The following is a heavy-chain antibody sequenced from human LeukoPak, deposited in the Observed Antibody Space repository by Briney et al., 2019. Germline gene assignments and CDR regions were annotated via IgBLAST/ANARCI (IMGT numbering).Heavy chain of an antibody. CDR1: GFTFSSYS. Sequence: GGSLRLSCAASGFTFSSYSMNWVRQAPGKGLEWVSYISSSSSTIYYADSVKGRFTISRDNAKNSLYLQMNSLRAEDTAVYYCARDDAPSPFLYCSSTSCYLAFDIWGQGTMVTVSS. V-gene: IGHV3-48*01. J-gene: IGHJ3*02. CDR3: ARDDAPSPFLYCSSTSCYLAFDI. D-gene: IGHD2-2*01. CDR2: ISSSSSTI.